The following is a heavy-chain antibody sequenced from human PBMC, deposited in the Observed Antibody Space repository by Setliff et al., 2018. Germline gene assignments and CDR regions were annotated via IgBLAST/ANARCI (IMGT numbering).Heavy chain of an antibody. D-gene: IGHD6-25*01. Sequence: LRLSCAASGFSLRIFWMSWVRQTPGRGLEWVATIKQDGSEKFYADSVKGRFTISRDNAKNSLFRQLNSLRADDTAVYYCARSRRPRRLQSDFDHWGQGTLVTVSS. CDR2: IKQDGSEK. J-gene: IGHJ4*02. V-gene: IGHV3-7*01. CDR1: GFSLRIFW. CDR3: ARSRRPRRLQSDFDH.